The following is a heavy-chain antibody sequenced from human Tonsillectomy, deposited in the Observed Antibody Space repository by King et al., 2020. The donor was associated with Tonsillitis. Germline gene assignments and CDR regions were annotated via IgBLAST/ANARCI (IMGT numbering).Heavy chain of an antibody. J-gene: IGHJ6*02. CDR2: VYPDDSDT. V-gene: IGHV5-51*01. CDR1: GYRFGSSW. CDR3: ANRLGDTGRRAVPIYEYKAMDV. D-gene: IGHD5-12*01. Sequence: LVPSAAEVQTPGASLKISCQGSGYRFGSSWVGWVRQMPGQGLEWMGIVYPDDSDTRYSPSVQGQVTISADKSISTAYLQWGSMRASDTATYYCANRLGDTGRRAVPIYEYKAMDVGGQGTTGTV.